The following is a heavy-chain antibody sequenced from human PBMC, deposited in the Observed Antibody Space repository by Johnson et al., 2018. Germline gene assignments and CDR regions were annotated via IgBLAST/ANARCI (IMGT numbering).Heavy chain of an antibody. CDR2: IFPTGIT. D-gene: IGHD6-13*01. V-gene: IGHV4-4*07. CDR3: ARYSSSRADYYYYYMDV. Sequence: QVQLQESGPGLVKSSETLSLTCTVSGSISNYYWSWIRQPAGKGLEWIGRIFPTGITNYNPSLKSRITMSVDTSKNQFSLKLSSVTAADTAVYYCARYSSSRADYYYYYMDVWGEGTTVTVSS. J-gene: IGHJ6*03. CDR1: GSISNYY.